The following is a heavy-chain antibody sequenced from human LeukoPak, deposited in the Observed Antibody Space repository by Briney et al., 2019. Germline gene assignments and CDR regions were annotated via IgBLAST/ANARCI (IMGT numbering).Heavy chain of an antibody. CDR3: ARDSIPFNTAVNWFDP. V-gene: IGHV3-48*01. CDR1: GFTFSSYS. J-gene: IGHJ5*02. Sequence: GGSLRLSCAASGFTFSSYSMNWARQAPGKGLEWVSYISSSSSTIYYADSVKGRFTISRDNAKNSLYLQMNSLRAEDTAVYYCARDSIPFNTAVNWFDPWGQGTLVTVSS. D-gene: IGHD5-18*01. CDR2: ISSSSSTI.